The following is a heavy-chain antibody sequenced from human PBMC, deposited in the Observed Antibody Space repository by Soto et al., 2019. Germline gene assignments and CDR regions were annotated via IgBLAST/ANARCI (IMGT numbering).Heavy chain of an antibody. Sequence: GGSLRLSCAASGFTFSSYGMHWVRQAPGKGLEWVAVISYDGSNKYYADSVKGRFTISRDNSKNTLYLQMNSLRGEDTAVYYCAKDQISSQDNYYGMDVWGQGTTVTVSS. D-gene: IGHD6-13*01. CDR2: ISYDGSNK. V-gene: IGHV3-30*18. J-gene: IGHJ6*02. CDR1: GFTFSSYG. CDR3: AKDQISSQDNYYGMDV.